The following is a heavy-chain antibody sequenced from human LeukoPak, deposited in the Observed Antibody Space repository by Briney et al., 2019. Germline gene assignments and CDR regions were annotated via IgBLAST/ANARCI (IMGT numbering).Heavy chain of an antibody. J-gene: IGHJ3*02. CDR2: IKQEGSEK. Sequence: GGSLRLSCAASGFTFSSYSMNWVRQAPGKGLEWVAHIKQEGSEKYYVDSVKGRFTISRDNAKNSLYLQMNSLRAEDTAVYYCSRERRIMITFGGVIVPNAFDIWGQGTMVTVSS. CDR3: SRERRIMITFGGVIVPNAFDI. D-gene: IGHD3-16*02. CDR1: GFTFSSYS. V-gene: IGHV3-7*01.